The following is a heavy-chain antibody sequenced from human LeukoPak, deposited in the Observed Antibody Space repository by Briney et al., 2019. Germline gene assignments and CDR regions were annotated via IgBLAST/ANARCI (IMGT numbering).Heavy chain of an antibody. CDR1: GFTFDDYA. V-gene: IGHV3-9*01. CDR3: AKDNGRGGNFDY. D-gene: IGHD3-16*01. CDR2: ISWNSGSI. Sequence: GGSLRLSCAASGFTFDDYAMHWVRQAPGKGLEWVSGISWNSGSIGYADSVKGRLTISRDSAKNSLYLQMNSLRAEDTALYYCAKDNGRGGNFDYWGQGTLVTVSS. J-gene: IGHJ4*02.